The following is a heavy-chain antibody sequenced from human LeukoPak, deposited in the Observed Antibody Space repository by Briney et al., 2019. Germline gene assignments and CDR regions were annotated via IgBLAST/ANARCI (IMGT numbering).Heavy chain of an antibody. D-gene: IGHD1-26*01. CDR3: ARDTEGSLDS. Sequence: GGSLTLSCAASGFTFTNSWMPWVRQSPGKGLEWVANIKQDGSTKHYAYPLKGRFTISRDNTKNSLYLQMNSLRADETTVYYCARDTEGSLDSWGQGILVTVAS. CDR1: GFTFTNSW. V-gene: IGHV3-7*01. CDR2: IKQDGSTK. J-gene: IGHJ4*02.